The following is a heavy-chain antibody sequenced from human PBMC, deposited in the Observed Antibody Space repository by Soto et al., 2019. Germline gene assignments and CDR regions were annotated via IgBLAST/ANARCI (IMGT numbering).Heavy chain of an antibody. Sequence: QMQLVQSGPEVKKPGTSVKVSCKASGLTFSHSAMQWVRQARGQSLEWIGWIVVGSGNTNYAQKSAERATVSWATSTSTAYMAVSSLRSEDTAVYYCAAASYYESNGTKGRIDWGQGTLVTVSS. CDR3: AAASYYESNGTKGRID. J-gene: IGHJ4*02. D-gene: IGHD3-22*01. V-gene: IGHV1-58*02. CDR1: GLTFSHSA. CDR2: IVVGSGNT.